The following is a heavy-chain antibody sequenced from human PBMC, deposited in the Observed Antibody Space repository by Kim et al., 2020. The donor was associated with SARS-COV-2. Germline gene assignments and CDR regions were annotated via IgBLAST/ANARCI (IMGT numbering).Heavy chain of an antibody. J-gene: IGHJ2*01. V-gene: IGHV4-39*01. Sequence: TYHNTALKGRVTITVDTSKKQFSRRLSSVTAADAAVYYCARHLRNWYFDLWGRGTLVTVSS. CDR2: T. CDR3: ARHLRNWYFDL.